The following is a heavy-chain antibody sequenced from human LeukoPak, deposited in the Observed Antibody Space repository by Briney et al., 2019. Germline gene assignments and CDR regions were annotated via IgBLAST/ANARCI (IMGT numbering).Heavy chain of an antibody. CDR2: IYYSGST. CDR3: ARQGDGSGSSAFDY. Sequence: SETLSLTCTVSGGSISSHYWSWIRQPPGKGLEWIGYIYYSGSTNYNPSLKSRVTISVDTSKNQFSLKLSSVTAADTAVYYCARQGDGSGSSAFDYWGQGTLVTVSS. CDR1: GGSISSHY. D-gene: IGHD3-10*01. V-gene: IGHV4-59*08. J-gene: IGHJ4*02.